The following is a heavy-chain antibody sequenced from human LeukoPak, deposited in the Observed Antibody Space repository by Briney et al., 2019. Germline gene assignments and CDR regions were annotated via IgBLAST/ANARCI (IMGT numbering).Heavy chain of an antibody. V-gene: IGHV3-48*03. Sequence: PGGSLRHSCAASGFTFSSYEMNWVRQAPGKGLAWVSYISSSGSTIYYADSVKGRFTISRDNAKNSLYLQMNSLRAEDTAVYYCARDLGIAAAHDAFDIWGQGTMVTVSS. CDR1: GFTFSSYE. CDR3: ARDLGIAAAHDAFDI. D-gene: IGHD6-13*01. J-gene: IGHJ3*02. CDR2: ISSSGSTI.